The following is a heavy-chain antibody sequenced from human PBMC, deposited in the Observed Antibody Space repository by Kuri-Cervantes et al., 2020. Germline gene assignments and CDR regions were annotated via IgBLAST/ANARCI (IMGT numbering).Heavy chain of an antibody. V-gene: IGHV3-30-3*01. CDR3: ARAGPYEGSSWYVAPYYYYGMDV. J-gene: IGHJ6*02. D-gene: IGHD6-13*01. CDR2: ISYDGSNK. CDR1: GYTFTGYY. Sequence: SCKASGYTFTGYYMHWVRQAPGKGLEWVAVISYDGSNKYYADSVKGRFTISGDNSKNTLYLQMNSLRAEDTAVYYCARAGPYEGSSWYVAPYYYYGMDVWGQGTTVTVSS.